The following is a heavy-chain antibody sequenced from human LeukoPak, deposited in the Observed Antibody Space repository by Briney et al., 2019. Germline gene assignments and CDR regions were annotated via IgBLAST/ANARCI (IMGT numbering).Heavy chain of an antibody. V-gene: IGHV3-30*18. D-gene: IGHD6-19*01. Sequence: GTSLRLSCAGSGFTFSSYGMHWVRQAPGKGLEWVAVISYDGSNKYYADSVMGRFSISRDNSKNTLYLQLSSLRAEDTAVYYCAKDGPIAVAATVGYFDYWGQGTLVTVSS. CDR2: ISYDGSNK. J-gene: IGHJ4*02. CDR1: GFTFSSYG. CDR3: AKDGPIAVAATVGYFDY.